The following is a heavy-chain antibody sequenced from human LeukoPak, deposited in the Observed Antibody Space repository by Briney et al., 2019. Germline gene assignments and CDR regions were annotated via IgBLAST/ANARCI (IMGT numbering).Heavy chain of an antibody. CDR2: INHSGST. V-gene: IGHV4-34*01. D-gene: IGHD3-10*01. CDR1: GGSFSGYY. CDR3: ARGRGEYYYGSGSYVDY. J-gene: IGHJ4*02. Sequence: SETLSLTCAVDGGSFSGYYWSWIRQPPGKGLEWIGEINHSGSTNYNPSLKSRVTISVDTSKNQFSLKLSSVTAADTAVYYCARGRGEYYYGSGSYVDYWGQGTLVTVSS.